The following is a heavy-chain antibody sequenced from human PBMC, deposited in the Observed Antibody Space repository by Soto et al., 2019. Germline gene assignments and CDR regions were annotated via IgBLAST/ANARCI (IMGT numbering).Heavy chain of an antibody. J-gene: IGHJ4*02. V-gene: IGHV4-61*01. CDR1: GGSVSSGSYY. CDR2: IYYSGST. CDR3: ARGVVAATLCDY. D-gene: IGHD2-15*01. Sequence: QVQLQESGPGLVKPSETLSLTCTVSGGSVSSGSYYWSWIRQPPGKGLEWIGYIYYSGSTNYNPSPPSRFTIPVATSKNQFSLMLSYMSAAYPPVYYWARGVVAATLCDYWGQGTLVTVSS.